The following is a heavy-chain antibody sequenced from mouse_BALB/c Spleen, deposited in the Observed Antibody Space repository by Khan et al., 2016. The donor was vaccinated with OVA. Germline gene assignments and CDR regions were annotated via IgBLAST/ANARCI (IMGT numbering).Heavy chain of an antibody. CDR2: ISYSGST. CDR3: ARTARRKY. CDR1: GYSITSGYG. D-gene: IGHD1-2*01. V-gene: IGHV3-2*02. J-gene: IGHJ2*01. Sequence: VQLKQSGPGLVKPSQSLSLTCTVTGYSITSGYGWNWIRQFPGNKLEWMGYISYSGSTNYNPSLKSRISITRDTSKNQFFLQLNSVTTEDTATYYCARTARRKYWGQGTTLTVSS.